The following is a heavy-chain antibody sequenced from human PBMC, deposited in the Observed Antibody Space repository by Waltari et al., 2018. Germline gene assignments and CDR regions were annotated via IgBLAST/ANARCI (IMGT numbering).Heavy chain of an antibody. CDR3: ARSEGVKWTTTSPFDY. J-gene: IGHJ4*02. CDR2: IYYSGST. Sequence: QVQLQESGPGLVKPSKTLSLTCTVSGGSISSGGYYWSWIRQHPGKGLEWIGYIYYSGSTYYNPSLKSRVTISVDTSKNQFSLKLSSVTAADTAVYYCARSEGVKWTTTSPFDYWGQGTLVTVSS. CDR1: GGSISSGGYY. V-gene: IGHV4-31*03. D-gene: IGHD4-17*01.